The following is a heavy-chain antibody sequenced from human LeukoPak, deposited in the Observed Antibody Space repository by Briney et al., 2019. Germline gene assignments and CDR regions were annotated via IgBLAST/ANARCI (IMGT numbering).Heavy chain of an antibody. V-gene: IGHV3-48*01. D-gene: IGHD4-23*01. CDR2: ISSTSVI. CDR3: AREGDGSNSGFAY. J-gene: IGHJ4*02. CDR1: GFTFSGYN. Sequence: GGSLRLSCAVSGFTFSGYNMNWVRQAPGKGLEWIAYISSTSVIYYSDSVKGRSTISRDNAKNSLYLQMNSLRVDDTAVYYRAREGDGSNSGFAYWGQGTLVTVSS.